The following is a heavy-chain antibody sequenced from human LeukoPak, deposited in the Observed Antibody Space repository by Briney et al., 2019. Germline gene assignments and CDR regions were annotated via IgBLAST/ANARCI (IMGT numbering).Heavy chain of an antibody. D-gene: IGHD1-26*01. CDR2: ISGSGGST. J-gene: IGHJ1*01. CDR3: ARSGSSEAEYFQH. CDR1: GFTFNSYA. Sequence: GGSLRLSCVASGFTFNSYAMSWVRQAPGKGLEWVSEISGSGGSTYYADSVKGRFTISRDNSKNTLYLQMNSLRAEDTAVYYCARSGSSEAEYFQHWGQGTLVTVSS. V-gene: IGHV3-23*01.